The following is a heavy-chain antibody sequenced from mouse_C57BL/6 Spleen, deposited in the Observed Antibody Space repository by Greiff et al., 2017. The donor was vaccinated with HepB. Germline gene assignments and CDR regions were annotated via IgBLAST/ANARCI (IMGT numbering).Heavy chain of an antibody. J-gene: IGHJ1*03. Sequence: QVQLQQSGPELVKPGASVKISCKASGYSFTSYYIHWVKQRPGQGLEWIGWIYPGSGNTKYNEKFKGKATLTADTSSSTAYMQLSSLTSEDSAVYYCARSNYGWYFDVWGTGTTVTVSS. CDR1: GYSFTSYY. CDR3: ARSNYGWYFDV. V-gene: IGHV1-66*01. D-gene: IGHD2-5*01. CDR2: IYPGSGNT.